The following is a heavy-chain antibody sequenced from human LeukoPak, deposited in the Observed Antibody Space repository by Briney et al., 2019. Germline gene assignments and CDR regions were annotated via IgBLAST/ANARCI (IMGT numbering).Heavy chain of an antibody. CDR2: IKQDGSEK. J-gene: IGHJ4*02. D-gene: IGHD3-22*01. V-gene: IGHV3-7*01. CDR3: ARSNRGDSSGYYSLDY. Sequence: PGRSLRLSCAASGFTFSSYGMHWVRQAPGKGLEWVANIKQDGSEKYYVDSVKGRFTISRDNAKNSLYLQMNSLRAEDTAVYYCARSNRGDSSGYYSLDYWGQGTLVTVSS. CDR1: GFTFSSYG.